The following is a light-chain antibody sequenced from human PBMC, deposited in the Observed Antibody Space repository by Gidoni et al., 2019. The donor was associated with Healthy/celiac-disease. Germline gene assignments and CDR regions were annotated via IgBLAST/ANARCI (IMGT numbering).Light chain of an antibody. CDR2: WAS. Sequence: DIVMTQSPDSLAVSLGERATIHCKSSQSVLYSSNNKNYLAWYQQKPGQPPKLLIYWASTRESGVPDRFSGSGSGTDFTLTISSLQAEDVAVYYCQQYFSFGGGTKVEIK. CDR3: QQYFS. V-gene: IGKV4-1*01. J-gene: IGKJ4*01. CDR1: QSVLYSSNNKNY.